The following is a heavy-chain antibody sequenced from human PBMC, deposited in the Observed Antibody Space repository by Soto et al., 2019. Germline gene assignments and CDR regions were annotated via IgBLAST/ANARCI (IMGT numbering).Heavy chain of an antibody. V-gene: IGHV4-34*01. CDR3: ARGLMRSKYDFWSGSLYYFDY. Sequence: SETLSLTCAVYGGSFSGYYWSWIRQPPGKGLEWIGEINHSGSTNYNPSLKSRVTISVDTSKNQFSLKLSSVTAADTAVYYCARGLMRSKYDFWSGSLYYFDYWGQGTLVTVSS. J-gene: IGHJ4*02. D-gene: IGHD3-3*01. CDR1: GGSFSGYY. CDR2: INHSGST.